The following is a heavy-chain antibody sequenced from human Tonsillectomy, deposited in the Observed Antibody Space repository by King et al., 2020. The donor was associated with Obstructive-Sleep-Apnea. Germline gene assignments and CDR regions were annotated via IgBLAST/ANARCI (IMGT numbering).Heavy chain of an antibody. J-gene: IGHJ4*02. Sequence: QLVQSGGEVKKPEASVKVSCKAFGYSFTSHGINWVRQAPGQGLEWMGWISGYNGNRKDAQKFQGRVSMTTDTSTSTAYMELKSLRSDDTAVYYCARDQGGDDFPSYFDYWGQGTLVTVSS. CDR1: GYSFTSHG. V-gene: IGHV1-18*04. D-gene: IGHD2-21*02. CDR2: ISGYNGNR. CDR3: ARDQGGDDFPSYFDY.